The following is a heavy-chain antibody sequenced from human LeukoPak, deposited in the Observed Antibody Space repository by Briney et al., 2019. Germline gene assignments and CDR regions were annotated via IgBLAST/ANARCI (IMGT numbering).Heavy chain of an antibody. V-gene: IGHV4-59*01. CDR2: IYYSGST. CDR1: GGSISSYY. D-gene: IGHD3-22*01. J-gene: IGHJ2*01. CDR3: ARAWSFGYDSSGYYPNWYFDL. Sequence: PSETLSLTCTVSGGSISSYYWSWIRQPPGKGLEWIGYIYYSGSTNYNPSLKSRVTISVDTSKNQFSLKLSSVTAADTAVYYCARAWSFGYDSSGYYPNWYFDLWGRGTLVTVSS.